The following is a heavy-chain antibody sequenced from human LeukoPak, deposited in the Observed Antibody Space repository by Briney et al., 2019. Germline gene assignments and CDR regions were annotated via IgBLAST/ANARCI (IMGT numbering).Heavy chain of an antibody. J-gene: IGHJ4*02. CDR3: AKATIGYFFLIDY. V-gene: IGHV3-9*01. CDR2: ISWNSGRI. D-gene: IGHD2-2*03. Sequence: GRSLRLSCAAYGFTFDDYAMHWMRQAPGKGLEWVSGISWNSGRIGYADSVKGRFTISRDNAKNSLYLQMNSLRPEDTAFYYCAKATIGYFFLIDYWGQGTLVTVSS. CDR1: GFTFDDYA.